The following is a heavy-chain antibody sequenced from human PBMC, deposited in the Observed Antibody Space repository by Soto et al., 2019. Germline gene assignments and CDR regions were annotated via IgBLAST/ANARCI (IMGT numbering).Heavy chain of an antibody. Sequence: SETLSLTCTVSGGSISSSSYYWGWIRQPPGKGMEWIGSIYYSGSTYYNTSLKSRVTISVDTSKNQFSLKLSSVTAADTAVYYCAMASGYCTNGVCYGKSWFDPWGQGTLVTVSS. CDR3: AMASGYCTNGVCYGKSWFDP. CDR1: GGSISSSSYY. CDR2: IYYSGST. J-gene: IGHJ5*02. D-gene: IGHD2-8*01. V-gene: IGHV4-39*01.